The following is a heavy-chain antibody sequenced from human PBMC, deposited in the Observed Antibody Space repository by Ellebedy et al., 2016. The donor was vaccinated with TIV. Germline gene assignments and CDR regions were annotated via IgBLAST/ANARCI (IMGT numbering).Heavy chain of an antibody. V-gene: IGHV3-53*01. CDR3: AKDVRYTTGWGGALDI. J-gene: IGHJ3*02. CDR2: IYSGDEA. Sequence: PGGSLRLSCAASGFTVSIYYMSWVRQAPGRGLEWVSLIYSGDEAHYADSVKGRFTISRDNSRNTLYLQMNSLRGEDTAVYFCAKDVRYTTGWGGALDIWGQGAMVTVSS. D-gene: IGHD2-8*02. CDR1: GFTVSIYY.